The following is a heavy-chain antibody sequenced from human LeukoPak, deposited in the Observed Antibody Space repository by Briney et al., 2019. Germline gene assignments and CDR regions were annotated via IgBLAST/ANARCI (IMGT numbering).Heavy chain of an antibody. D-gene: IGHD3-10*01. CDR2: ISYTGSHT. V-gene: IGHV3-23*01. CDR1: GFTFSNYA. J-gene: IGHJ6*01. Sequence: GKSLRLSCAASGFTFSNYAMHWVRQAPGKGLEWVSTISYTGSHTYYADYVKCRFTISRDNYENTLYLQMNSLSAEDTAIYYCVKVPYSDYGSVRPPFMDVWGQGTTVAASS. CDR3: VKVPYSDYGSVRPPFMDV.